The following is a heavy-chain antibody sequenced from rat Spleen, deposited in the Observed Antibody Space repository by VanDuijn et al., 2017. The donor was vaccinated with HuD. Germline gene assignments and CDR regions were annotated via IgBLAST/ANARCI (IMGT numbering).Heavy chain of an antibody. CDR3: ATAGTRISRFAY. CDR2: ISTGGGT. D-gene: IGHD1-4*01. Sequence: EVQLVESGGGLVQPGSPLKLSCAASGFTFSNYDMAWVRQAPTKGLEWIASISTGGGTYYPASVKGRFTISRDNAKSTLYLQMDSLRSGDTATYYCATAGTRISRFAYWGQGILVTVSS. CDR1: GFTFSNYD. J-gene: IGHJ3*01. V-gene: IGHV5-25*01.